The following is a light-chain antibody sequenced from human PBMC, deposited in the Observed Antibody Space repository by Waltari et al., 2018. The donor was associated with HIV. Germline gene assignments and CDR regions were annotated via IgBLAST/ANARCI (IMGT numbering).Light chain of an antibody. V-gene: IGKV1-33*01. Sequence: DIQMTQSPSSLSASVGDRVTITCQASQDISNYLNWYQQKPGKAPKLLIYDASNLETGVPSRFSGSGSWTDFTFTISSLQPEDIATYYCQQYDNLLRTFGQGTKVEIK. J-gene: IGKJ1*01. CDR2: DAS. CDR3: QQYDNLLRT. CDR1: QDISNY.